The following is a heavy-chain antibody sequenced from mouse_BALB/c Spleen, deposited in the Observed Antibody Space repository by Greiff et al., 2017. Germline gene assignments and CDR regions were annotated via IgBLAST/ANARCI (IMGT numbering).Heavy chain of an antibody. CDR3: ARAYYGNYNAMDY. Sequence: EVQLQESGGGLVKPGGSLKLSCAASGFTFSDYYMYWVRQTPEKRLEWVATISDGGSYTYYPDSVKGRFTISRDNAKNNLYLQMSSLKSEDTAMYYCARAYYGNYNAMDYWGQGTSVTVSS. CDR1: GFTFSDYY. D-gene: IGHD2-10*01. V-gene: IGHV5-4*02. J-gene: IGHJ4*01. CDR2: ISDGGSYT.